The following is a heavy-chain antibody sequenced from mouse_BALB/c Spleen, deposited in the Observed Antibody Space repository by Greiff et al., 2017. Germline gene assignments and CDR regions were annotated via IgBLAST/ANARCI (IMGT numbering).Heavy chain of an antibody. CDR2: IDPANGNT. CDR3: ARKDYYAMDY. CDR1: GFNIKDTY. J-gene: IGHJ4*01. V-gene: IGHV14-3*02. Sequence: VQLQQSGAELVRPGALVKLSCKASGFNIKDTYMHWVKQRPEQGLEWIGRIDPANGNTKYDPKFQGKATITADTSSNTAYLQLSSLTSEDTAVYYCARKDYYAMDYWGQGTSVTVSS.